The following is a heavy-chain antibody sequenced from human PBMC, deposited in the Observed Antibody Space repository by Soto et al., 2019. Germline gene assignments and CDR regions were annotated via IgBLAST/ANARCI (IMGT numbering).Heavy chain of an antibody. CDR3: ARVSGIYYYGMDV. V-gene: IGHV4-30-4*01. CDR2: IYYSGST. CDR1: GGSISSSYDY. J-gene: IGHJ6*02. D-gene: IGHD3-10*01. Sequence: PSETLSLTCAVSGGSISSSYDYWSWIRQPPGKGLEWIGYIYYSGSTYYNPSLKSRLTISLDTSKNQFSLKLSSVTAADTAVYYCARVSGIYYYGMDVWGQGTTVTVS.